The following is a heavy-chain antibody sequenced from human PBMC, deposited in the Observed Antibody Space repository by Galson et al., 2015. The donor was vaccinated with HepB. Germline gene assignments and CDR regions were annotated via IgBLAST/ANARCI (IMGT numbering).Heavy chain of an antibody. CDR2: IYYSGST. CDR3: ARFGSVIAAASYAFEI. V-gene: IGHV4-59*01. CDR1: GGSISSYY. J-gene: IGHJ3*02. Sequence: TLSLTCTVSGGSISSYYWSWIRQPPGKGLEWIGYIYYSGSTNYNPSLKSRVTISVDTSKNQFSLKLSSVTAADTAVYYCARFGSVIAAASYAFEIWGQGTMVTVSS. D-gene: IGHD6-13*01.